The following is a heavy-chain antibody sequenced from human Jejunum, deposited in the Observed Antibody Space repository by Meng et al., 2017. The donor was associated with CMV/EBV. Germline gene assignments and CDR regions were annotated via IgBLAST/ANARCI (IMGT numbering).Heavy chain of an antibody. CDR1: GFTCRSYS. CDR3: AKTYGGTFRQGFDY. D-gene: IGHD4-23*01. Sequence: ASGFTCRSYSLNWVRQTPGKGLEWVSVVGGDAVTIYYANSVKGRFTSSRDNSKNTLFLQMNSLRVEDTAVYYCAKTYGGTFRQGFDYWGQGTLVTVSS. V-gene: IGHV3-23*01. CDR2: VGGDAVTI. J-gene: IGHJ4*02.